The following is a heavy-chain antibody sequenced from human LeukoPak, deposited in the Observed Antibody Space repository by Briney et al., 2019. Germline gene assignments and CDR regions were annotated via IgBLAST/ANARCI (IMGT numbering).Heavy chain of an antibody. V-gene: IGHV3-48*04. CDR1: GFTFSSYN. D-gene: IGHD2-2*01. J-gene: IGHJ3*02. Sequence: GGSLRLSCAGSGFTFSSYNMDWVRQAPGKGLEWVSYINTGSNTIYYADSVKGRFTISRDNAANSLYLQMNSLGVEDTAVYYCARVGDIVVVPAALWSAFDIWGQGTMVTVSS. CDR2: INTGSNTI. CDR3: ARVGDIVVVPAALWSAFDI.